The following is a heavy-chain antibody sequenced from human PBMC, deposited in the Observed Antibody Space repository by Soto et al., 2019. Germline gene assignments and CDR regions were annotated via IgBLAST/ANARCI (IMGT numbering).Heavy chain of an antibody. V-gene: IGHV3-33*01. Sequence: QVQLVESGGGVVQPGRSLRLSCAASGFTFSSYGMHWVRQAPGKGLEWVAVIWYDGSNKYYADSVKGRFTISRDNSKNTLYLQMNSLRAEDTAVYYCARDGRGYDYIWGSYRYTEDYYYMDVWGKGTTVTVSS. CDR3: ARDGRGYDYIWGSYRYTEDYYYMDV. J-gene: IGHJ6*03. CDR2: IWYDGSNK. CDR1: GFTFSSYG. D-gene: IGHD3-16*02.